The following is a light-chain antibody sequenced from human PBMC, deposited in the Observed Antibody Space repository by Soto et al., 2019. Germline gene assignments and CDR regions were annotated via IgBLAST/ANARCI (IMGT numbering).Light chain of an antibody. CDR2: KAS. J-gene: IGKJ2*01. V-gene: IGKV1-5*03. CDR1: QSISSW. Sequence: DIQMTQSPSTLSASVGDRVTITWRASQSISSWLAWYQQKPGTAPKLLIYKASSLQSGVPSRFSGSGSGTEFTLTISSLQPDDFATYYCQQYSSYPYTFGQGTKLEIK. CDR3: QQYSSYPYT.